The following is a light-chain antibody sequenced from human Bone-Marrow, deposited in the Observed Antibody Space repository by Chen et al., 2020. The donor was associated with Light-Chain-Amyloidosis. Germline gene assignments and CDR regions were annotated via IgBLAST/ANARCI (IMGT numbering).Light chain of an antibody. J-gene: IGLJ1*01. CDR1: SGDVGTYNY. CDR2: AVS. Sequence: QSALTQPPSVSGSPGQSLTISCTGTSGDVGTYNYVSWYQQHPGKAPKVMIYAVSNRPPGVSNRFSGSKSGNTASLTISGLQAEDEADYYCSSFTSSSSYVFGPGTKVTVL. CDR3: SSFTSSSSYV. V-gene: IGLV2-14*01.